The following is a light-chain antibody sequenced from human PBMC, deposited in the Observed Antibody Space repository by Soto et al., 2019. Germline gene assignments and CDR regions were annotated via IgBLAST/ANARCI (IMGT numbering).Light chain of an antibody. CDR2: KTS. J-gene: IGKJ3*01. CDR3: QQYVSYSS. V-gene: IGKV1-5*03. Sequence: IQMTQSPSTLSASVGDRVTITCRPSQSVTRFLAWYQQKPGKAPKLLIYKTSTLGGGVPSRFGGGGSGTDFTLNISSLQPDDSATYYWQQYVSYSSFGPGTKVEI. CDR1: QSVTRF.